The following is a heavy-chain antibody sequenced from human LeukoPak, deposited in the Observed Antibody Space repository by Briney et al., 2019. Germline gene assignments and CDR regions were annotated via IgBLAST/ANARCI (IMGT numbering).Heavy chain of an antibody. V-gene: IGHV1-46*01. Sequence: ASVKASCKASGYTFTTYYMHWVRQAPGQGLEWMGIINPSGGSTSYAQKFQGRVTMTRDTSTSTVYMELSSLRSEDTAVYYCARDMEQQLVSDYWGQGTLVTVSS. D-gene: IGHD6-13*01. CDR2: INPSGGST. J-gene: IGHJ4*02. CDR1: GYTFTTYY. CDR3: ARDMEQQLVSDY.